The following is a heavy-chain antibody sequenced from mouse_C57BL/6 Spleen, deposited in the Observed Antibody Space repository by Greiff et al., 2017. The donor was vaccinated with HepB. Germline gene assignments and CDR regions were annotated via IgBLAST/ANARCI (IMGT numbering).Heavy chain of an antibody. CDR1: GYTFTSYW. CDR3: ARGAEGCYYGSSYWYFDV. V-gene: IGHV1-64*01. J-gene: IGHJ1*03. Sequence: QVQLKQPGAELVKPGASVKLSCKASGYTFTSYWLHWVKQRPGQGLEWIGMIHPNSGSTNYNEKFKSKATLTVDKSSSTAYMQLSSLTSEDSAVYYCARGAEGCYYGSSYWYFDVWGTGTTVTVSS. D-gene: IGHD1-1*01. CDR2: IHPNSGST.